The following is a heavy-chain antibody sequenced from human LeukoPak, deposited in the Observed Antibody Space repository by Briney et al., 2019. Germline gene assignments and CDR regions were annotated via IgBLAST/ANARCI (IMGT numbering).Heavy chain of an antibody. CDR1: GYTFTNYG. CDR3: ARDIATVVHQD. D-gene: IGHD2-2*01. CDR2: ISAYSGNT. V-gene: IGHV1-18*01. J-gene: IGHJ4*02. Sequence: ASVRVSCKASGYTFTNYGITWVRQAPGQGLAWMGWISAYSGNTDYVQKFQGRVTMATDTSTSTAYMELRSLRSDDTAVYYCARDIATVVHQDWGQGTLVTVSS.